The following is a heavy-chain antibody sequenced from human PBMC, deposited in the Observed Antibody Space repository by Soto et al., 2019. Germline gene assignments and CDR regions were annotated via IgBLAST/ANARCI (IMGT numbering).Heavy chain of an antibody. Sequence: SETLSLTCAVYGGSFSGYYWSWIRQPPGEGLEWIGEINHSGSTNYNPSLKSRVTISVDTSKNQFSLKLSSVTAADTAVYYCARASRDSSGYYYARGDYFDYWGQGTLVTVS. D-gene: IGHD3-22*01. V-gene: IGHV4-34*01. J-gene: IGHJ4*02. CDR3: ARASRDSSGYYYARGDYFDY. CDR1: GGSFSGYY. CDR2: INHSGST.